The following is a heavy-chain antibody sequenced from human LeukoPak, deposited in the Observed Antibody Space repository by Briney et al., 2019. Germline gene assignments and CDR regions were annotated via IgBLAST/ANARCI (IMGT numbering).Heavy chain of an antibody. CDR2: INRDGSAK. CDR3: ARDYYGSGIPHGMDV. J-gene: IGHJ6*02. D-gene: IGHD3-10*01. Sequence: GGSLRLSCAASGFTFNNFWMTWVRRAPEKGLEWVGNINRDGSAKYYLDSVKGRFAISRDNTKNSLYLQMNSLRAEDTAVYYCARDYYGSGIPHGMDVWGQGTTVTVSS. CDR1: GFTFNNFW. V-gene: IGHV3-7*01.